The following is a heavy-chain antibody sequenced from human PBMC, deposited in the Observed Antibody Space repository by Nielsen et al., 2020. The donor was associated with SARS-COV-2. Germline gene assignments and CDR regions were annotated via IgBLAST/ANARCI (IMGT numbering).Heavy chain of an antibody. CDR2: IDPSDSYT. V-gene: IGHV5-10-1*01. D-gene: IGHD6-19*01. CDR3: ARDAPKYSSGWYWLDP. J-gene: IGHJ5*02. CDR1: GYSFTSYW. Sequence: GGSLRLSCKGSGYSFTSYWISWVRQMPGKGLEWMGRIDPSDSYTNYSPSFQGHVTISADKSISTAYLQWSSLKASDTAMYYCARDAPKYSSGWYWLDPWGQGTLVTVSS.